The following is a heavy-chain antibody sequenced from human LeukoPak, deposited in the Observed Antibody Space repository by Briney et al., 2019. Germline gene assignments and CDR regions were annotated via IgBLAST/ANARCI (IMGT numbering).Heavy chain of an antibody. CDR2: VYYTGTS. CDR3: ARYSNHVDYFDS. V-gene: IGHV4-59*02. J-gene: IGHJ4*02. D-gene: IGHD4-11*01. CDR1: GDSVSSHY. Sequence: PSETLSLTCTVSGDSVSSHYWGWIRQPPGKGLEWIAYVYYTGTSNYNPSLKSGVTISIDTSKNQFSLKLISVTAADTAVYYCARYSNHVDYFDSWGQGTLVIVSS.